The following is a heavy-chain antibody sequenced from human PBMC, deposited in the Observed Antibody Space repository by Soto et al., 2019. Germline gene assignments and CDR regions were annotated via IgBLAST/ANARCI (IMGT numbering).Heavy chain of an antibody. Sequence: ASVKVSCKASGYTFTSYAMYWVLQAPGQRLEWMGWINAGNGNTKYSQKFQGRVTITRDTSASTAYMELSSLRSEDTAVYYCAREFYDSSGYYYSKPFDYWGQGTLVTVS. CDR2: INAGNGNT. D-gene: IGHD3-22*01. CDR3: AREFYDSSGYYYSKPFDY. V-gene: IGHV1-3*01. CDR1: GYTFTSYA. J-gene: IGHJ4*02.